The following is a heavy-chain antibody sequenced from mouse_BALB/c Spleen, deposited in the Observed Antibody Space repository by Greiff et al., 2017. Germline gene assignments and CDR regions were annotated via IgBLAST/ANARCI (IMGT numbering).Heavy chain of an antibody. Sequence: DVKLVESGAELVKPGASVKLSCTASGFNIKDTYMHWVKQRPEQGLEWIGRIDPANGNTKYDPKFQGKATITADTSSNTAYLQLSSLTSEDTAVYYCARAYPYYAMDYWGQGTSVTVSS. V-gene: IGHV14-3*02. CDR1: GFNIKDTY. J-gene: IGHJ4*01. D-gene: IGHD2-10*01. CDR3: ARAYPYYAMDY. CDR2: IDPANGNT.